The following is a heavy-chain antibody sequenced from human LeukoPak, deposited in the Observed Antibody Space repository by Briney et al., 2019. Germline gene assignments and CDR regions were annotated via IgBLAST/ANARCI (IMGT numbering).Heavy chain of an antibody. CDR2: MNPNSGNT. D-gene: IGHD2-2*01. J-gene: IGHJ4*02. Sequence: GASVKVSCKASGYTFTSYDINWLRQATGQGLEWMGWMNPNSGNTGYAQKFQGRVTITRNTSISTAYMELSSLRSEDTAVYYCARVGKVYCSSTSCYLGYWGQGTLVTVSS. CDR1: GYTFTSYD. CDR3: ARVGKVYCSSTSCYLGY. V-gene: IGHV1-8*03.